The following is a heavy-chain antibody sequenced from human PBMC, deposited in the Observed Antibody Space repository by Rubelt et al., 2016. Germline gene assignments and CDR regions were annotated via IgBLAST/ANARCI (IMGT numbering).Heavy chain of an antibody. Sequence: QVQLVQSGAEVKKPGSSVRVSCKASGGSFRGHAINWVRHAPGQGLEWMGRIIPHLGTPSYAQKFQDRVTITADKSTFTAYMELTNLKSEDTAVYYCASRNASSDYWGQGTRVTVSS. CDR3: ASRNASSDY. CDR1: GGSFRGHA. CDR2: IIPHLGTP. D-gene: IGHD2-2*01. V-gene: IGHV1-69*04. J-gene: IGHJ4*02.